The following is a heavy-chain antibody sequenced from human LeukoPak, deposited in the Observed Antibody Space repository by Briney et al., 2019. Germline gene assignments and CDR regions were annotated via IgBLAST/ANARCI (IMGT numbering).Heavy chain of an antibody. CDR2: INSDGSST. V-gene: IGHV3-74*01. J-gene: IGHJ4*02. D-gene: IGHD2-15*01. Sequence: GGSLRLSCAASGFTFSSYWMRWVRQAPGKGLVWVSRINSDGSSTSYADSVKGRFTISRDNAKSSLYLQMNSLRAEDTAVYYCARCRGHSCCFDNWGQGTQVTVSS. CDR3: ARCRGHSCCFDN. CDR1: GFTFSSYW.